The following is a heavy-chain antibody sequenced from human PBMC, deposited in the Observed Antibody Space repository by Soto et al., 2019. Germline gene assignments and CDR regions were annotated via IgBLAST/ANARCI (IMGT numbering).Heavy chain of an antibody. CDR2: ISANGQGI. J-gene: IGHJ4*02. V-gene: IGHV3-23*01. Sequence: GSLRLSCAASGFTFSTYALSWVRQAPGKGLEWVSAISANGQGIYYTDSVRGRFTISRDNSKNSLYLQMNSLRVEDTAVYYCARVYCSTTTCHVQAFDSWGQGTLVTVSS. D-gene: IGHD2-2*01. CDR3: ARVYCSTTTCHVQAFDS. CDR1: GFTFSTYA.